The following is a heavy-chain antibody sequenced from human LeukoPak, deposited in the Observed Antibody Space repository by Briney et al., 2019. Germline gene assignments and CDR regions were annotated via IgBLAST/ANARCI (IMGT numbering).Heavy chain of an antibody. CDR1: GGSFSGYY. V-gene: IGHV4-34*01. J-gene: IGHJ6*03. D-gene: IGHD6-19*01. CDR2: INHSGST. CDR3: ARGYHSVAGTHFYYYYYYMDV. Sequence: SETLSLTCAVYGGSFSGYYWSWIRQPPGKGLEWIGEINHSGSTNYNPSLTSRVTISVDTSKNQFSLNLSSVTAADTAVYYCARGYHSVAGTHFYYYYYYMDVCGKGTTVTVSS.